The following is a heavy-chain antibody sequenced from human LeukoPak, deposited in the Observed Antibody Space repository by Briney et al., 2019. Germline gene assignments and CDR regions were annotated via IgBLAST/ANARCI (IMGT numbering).Heavy chain of an antibody. CDR2: IYYSGST. Sequence: PSETLSPTCTVSGGSISSYYWSWIRQPPGKGLEWIGYIYYSGSTNYNPSLKSRVTISVDTSKNQLSLKLSSVTAADTAVYYCARGKWSYRFDYWGQGTLVTVSS. J-gene: IGHJ4*02. D-gene: IGHD1-26*01. V-gene: IGHV4-59*01. CDR1: GGSISSYY. CDR3: ARGKWSYRFDY.